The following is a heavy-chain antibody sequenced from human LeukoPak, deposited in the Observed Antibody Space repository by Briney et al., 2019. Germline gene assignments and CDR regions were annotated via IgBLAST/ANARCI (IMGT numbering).Heavy chain of an antibody. D-gene: IGHD5-18*01. Sequence: GASVKVSCKASGYTFTGYYMHWVRQAPGQGLEWMGWINPNSGGTNYAQKLQGRVTMTRDTSISTACMELSRLRSDDTAVYYCARAYSYGNPLGYWGQGTLVTVSS. J-gene: IGHJ4*02. CDR1: GYTFTGYY. V-gene: IGHV1-2*02. CDR2: INPNSGGT. CDR3: ARAYSYGNPLGY.